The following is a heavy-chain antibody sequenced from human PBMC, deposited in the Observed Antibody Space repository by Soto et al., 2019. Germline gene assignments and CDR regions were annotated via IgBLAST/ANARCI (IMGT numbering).Heavy chain of an antibody. D-gene: IGHD2-2*01. CDR3: AAARLPGARFYGMDV. CDR1: GYSFNSVHF. V-gene: IGHV4-38-2*01. J-gene: IGHJ6*02. Sequence: NPSETLSLTCVVSGYSFNSVHFWGWIRQPPGKGLQWIGGLPQNGGTYRNPSLRSRVTLSVDTSKNQSSLKLASVTAKDAAVYSCAAARLPGARFYGMDVWGQGSTVAVS. CDR2: LPQNGGT.